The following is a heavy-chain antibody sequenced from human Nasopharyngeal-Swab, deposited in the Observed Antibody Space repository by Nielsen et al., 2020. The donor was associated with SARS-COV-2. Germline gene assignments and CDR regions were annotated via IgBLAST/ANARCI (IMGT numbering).Heavy chain of an antibody. J-gene: IGHJ6*02. D-gene: IGHD3-10*01. V-gene: IGHV1-69*13. Sequence: SVKVSCKVSGGTFKNYAISWVRQAPGQGLEWMGGIIPIFATTNYAQKFQGRITITADESTSTAYMELNSLRSQDTAVYYCARSSRGSGPERAGFGMDVWGQGTTVSVS. CDR2: IIPIFATT. CDR3: ARSSRGSGPERAGFGMDV. CDR1: GGTFKNYA.